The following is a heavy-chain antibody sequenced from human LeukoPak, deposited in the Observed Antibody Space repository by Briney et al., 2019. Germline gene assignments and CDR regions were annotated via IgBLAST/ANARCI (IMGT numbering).Heavy chain of an antibody. J-gene: IGHJ4*02. V-gene: IGHV1-18*01. CDR1: GYTFTSYG. CDR3: ARTSYGYDY. CDR2: ISAYNGNT. D-gene: IGHD5-18*01. Sequence: GASVKVSCKASGYTFTSYGISWVRQAPGQGLEWMGWISAYNGNTNYAQKFQGRVTITADKSTSTAYMELSSLRSEDTAVYYCARTSYGYDYWGQGTLVTVSS.